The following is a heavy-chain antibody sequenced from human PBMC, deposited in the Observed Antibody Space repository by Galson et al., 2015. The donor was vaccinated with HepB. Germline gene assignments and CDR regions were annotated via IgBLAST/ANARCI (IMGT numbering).Heavy chain of an antibody. V-gene: IGHV4-34*01. D-gene: IGHD3-10*01. CDR2: INHSGST. CDR3: AGAGVTMVRGPFDY. J-gene: IGHJ4*02. Sequence: ETLSLTCAVYGGSFSGYYWSWIRQPPGKGLEWIGEINHSGSTNYNPSLKGRVTISVDTSKNQFSLKLSSVTAADTAVYYCAGAGVTMVRGPFDYWGQGTLVTVSS. CDR1: GGSFSGYY.